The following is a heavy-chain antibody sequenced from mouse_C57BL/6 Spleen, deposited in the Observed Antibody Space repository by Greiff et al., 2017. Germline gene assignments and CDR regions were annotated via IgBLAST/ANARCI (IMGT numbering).Heavy chain of an antibody. CDR1: GYTLTSYW. J-gene: IGHJ3*01. V-gene: IGHV1-53*01. Sequence: QVQLQQPGTELVQPGASVKLSCTASGYTLTSYWMHWVKQRPGQGLEWIGNINPGNGGTNYNEKFKRKATLTVDKSSSTAYMQLSSLTSEDSAVYYCARDGATMIKRGFAYWGQGTLVTVSA. D-gene: IGHD2-4*01. CDR3: ARDGATMIKRGFAY. CDR2: INPGNGGT.